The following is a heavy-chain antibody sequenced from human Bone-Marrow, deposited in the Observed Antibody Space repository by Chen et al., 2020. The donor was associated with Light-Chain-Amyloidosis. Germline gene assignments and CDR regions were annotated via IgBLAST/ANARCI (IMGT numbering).Heavy chain of an antibody. CDR1: GFAFSSYA. J-gene: IGHJ3*02. CDR3: AKDISYDDILPGYPADAFDI. V-gene: IGHV3-23*04. Sequence: EVQLVESGGGLLQRGGSLRLSCAASGFAFSSYAMSWVSQAPGRGVEWVSTVSGRGARRYYGDALKGRFSSSGYNSKNALFVQRNRRSAEDTAVYYCAKDISYDDILPGYPADAFDIWGQGTMVTVSS. CDR2: VSGRGARR. D-gene: IGHD3-9*01.